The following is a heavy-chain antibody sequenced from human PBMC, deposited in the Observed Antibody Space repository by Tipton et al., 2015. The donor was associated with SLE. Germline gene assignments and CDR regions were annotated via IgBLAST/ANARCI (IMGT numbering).Heavy chain of an antibody. J-gene: IGHJ4*02. CDR2: ISGSGGSP. CDR1: GFTFSSYA. Sequence: SLRLSCAASGFTFSSYAMSWVRQAPGKGLEWVSAISGSGGSPYYADSVKGRFTISRDNSKNTLYLQMNSLRAEDTAVYYCAKVDGHIAAKDYWGQGTLVTVSS. D-gene: IGHD6-25*01. V-gene: IGHV3-23*01. CDR3: AKVDGHIAAKDY.